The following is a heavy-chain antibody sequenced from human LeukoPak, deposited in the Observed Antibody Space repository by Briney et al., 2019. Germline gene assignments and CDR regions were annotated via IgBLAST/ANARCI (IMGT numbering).Heavy chain of an antibody. CDR1: GYSISSTNW. V-gene: IGHV4-28*01. CDR2: IYYSGTT. J-gene: IGHJ4*02. D-gene: IGHD4-23*01. Sequence: PSDTLSLTCAVSGYSISSTNWWGWIRQPPGKGLEWIGYIYYSGTTRYNPSLKSRVTMSVDASKNQFSLKLSSVTAVDTAVYYCAKSVDGGNSPFDYWGQGTLVTVSS. CDR3: AKSVDGGNSPFDY.